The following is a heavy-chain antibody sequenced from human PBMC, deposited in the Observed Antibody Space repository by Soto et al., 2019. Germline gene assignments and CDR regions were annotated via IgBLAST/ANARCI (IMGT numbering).Heavy chain of an antibody. CDR3: ARLVAGATGRTDSDS. V-gene: IGHV4-39*02. Sequence: QLHLQESGPGLVKPSETLALTCTVSGASLGSPDYFWGWIRQPPVNAPEWVASVHSSGGSYYSASLKTRATISLDTPSNNFSVRLNSVTAADTASYYCARLVAGATGRTDSDSWGPGILVTVSS. CDR2: VHSSGGS. J-gene: IGHJ4*02. CDR1: GASLGSPDYF. D-gene: IGHD1-1*01.